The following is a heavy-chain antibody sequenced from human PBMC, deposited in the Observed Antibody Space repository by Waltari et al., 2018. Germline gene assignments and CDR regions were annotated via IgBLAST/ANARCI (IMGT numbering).Heavy chain of an antibody. V-gene: IGHV3-48*03. CDR2: ISKIGTTI. J-gene: IGHJ5*02. CDR1: GFTFTSDA. Sequence: EVQLVESGGGLVQPGGSLRLSCAASGFTFTSDAMAWVRQAPGRGLEWLSYISKIGTTIYYADSVKGRFTISRDNAKNSLYLQMNSLRAEDTAVYFCARGQNPPITFGGGGWFDPWGQGTLVTVSS. CDR3: ARGQNPPITFGGGGWFDP. D-gene: IGHD3-16*01.